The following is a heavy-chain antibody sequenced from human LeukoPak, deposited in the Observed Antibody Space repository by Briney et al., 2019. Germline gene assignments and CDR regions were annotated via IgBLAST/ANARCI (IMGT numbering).Heavy chain of an antibody. J-gene: IGHJ6*02. D-gene: IGHD6-19*01. CDR2: INHSGST. V-gene: IGHV4-34*01. CDR1: GFIFSSYA. CDR3: ARGGVAVAGVPYYYYGMDV. Sequence: GSLRLSCAASGFIFSSYAMSWIRQPPGKGLEWIGEINHSGSTNYNPSLKSRVTISVDTSKNQFSLKLSSVTAADTAMYYCARGGVAVAGVPYYYYGMDVWGQGTTVTVSS.